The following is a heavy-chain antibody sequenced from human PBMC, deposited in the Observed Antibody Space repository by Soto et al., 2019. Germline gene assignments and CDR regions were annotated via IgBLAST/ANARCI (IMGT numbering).Heavy chain of an antibody. CDR3: ARVARWAFDI. CDR2: IYHSGST. CDR1: GYSISSGYF. V-gene: IGHV4-38-2*01. D-gene: IGHD2-15*01. J-gene: IGHJ3*02. Sequence: PSETLSLTCDVSGYSISSGYFWGWIRQPPGKGLEWIGNIYHSGSTYYNPSLKSRLTISVDKSKNQFSLKLSSVTATDTAVYYCARVARWAFDIWGQGTVVTVS.